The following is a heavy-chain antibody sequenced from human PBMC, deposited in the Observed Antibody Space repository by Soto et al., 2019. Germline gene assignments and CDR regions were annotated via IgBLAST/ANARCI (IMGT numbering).Heavy chain of an antibody. J-gene: IGHJ6*03. D-gene: IGHD3-16*01. CDR3: ARGGNSMSGDYNYINV. CDR2: ISGSGRDS. CDR1: GFTLSRYA. V-gene: IGHV3-23*01. Sequence: EVQLLESGGGLVQPGGSLRLSCTASGFTLSRYAMNWVRQAPGKGLEWVAGISGSGRDSYYADPLKGHFTISRDNSNNTLYLQMSSLRAEGTAIYFCARGGNSMSGDYNYINVGGKGTSVTVS.